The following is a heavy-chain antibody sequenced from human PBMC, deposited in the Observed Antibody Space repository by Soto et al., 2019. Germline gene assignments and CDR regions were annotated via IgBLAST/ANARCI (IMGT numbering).Heavy chain of an antibody. CDR1: GYTFTSYA. J-gene: IGHJ5*02. CDR3: ARDISGLRYFDWLSSSPKEREHNWFDP. CDR2: INTNTGNP. D-gene: IGHD3-9*01. V-gene: IGHV7-4-1*01. Sequence: ASVKVSCKASGYTFTSYAMNWVRQAPGQGLEWMGWINTNTGNPTYAQGFTGRFVFSLDTSVSTAYLQICSLKAEDTAVYYCARDISGLRYFDWLSSSPKEREHNWFDPWGQGTQVTVSS.